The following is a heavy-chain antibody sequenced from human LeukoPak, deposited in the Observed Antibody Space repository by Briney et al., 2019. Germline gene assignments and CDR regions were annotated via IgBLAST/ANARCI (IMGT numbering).Heavy chain of an antibody. J-gene: IGHJ4*02. CDR3: ARSSRSYYYDSSGSTGSY. CDR1: GGSITTYY. D-gene: IGHD3-22*01. CDR2: INHSGST. Sequence: ETLSLTCTVSGGSITTYYWSWIRQPPGKGLEWIGEINHSGSTNYNPSLKSRVTISVDTSKNQFSLKLSSVTAADTAVYYCARSSRSYYYDSSGSTGSYWGQGTLVTVSS. V-gene: IGHV4-34*01.